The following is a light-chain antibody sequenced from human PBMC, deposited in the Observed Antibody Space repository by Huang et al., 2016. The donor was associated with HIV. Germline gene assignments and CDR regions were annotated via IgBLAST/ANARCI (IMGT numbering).Light chain of an antibody. CDR1: QDIRNS. V-gene: IGKV1-NL1*01. CDR2: AAS. Sequence: DIQMTQSPSSLSASVGDRVTITCRASQDIRNSLAWYQQKPGKGPKLLLYAASKLESGVPSRVSGGGSGTEYTLTIGSLQPEDSATYYCQQDHRRRWTFGQGTKVEIK. CDR3: QQDHRRRWT. J-gene: IGKJ1*01.